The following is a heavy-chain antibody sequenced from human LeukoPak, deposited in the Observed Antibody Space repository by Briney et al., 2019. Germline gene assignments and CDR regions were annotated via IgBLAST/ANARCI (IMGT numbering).Heavy chain of an antibody. CDR2: IIPIFGTA. D-gene: IGHD3-16*02. Sequence: SVKVSCKASGGTFSSYAISWVRQAPGRGLEWIGGIIPIFGTANYAQKFQGRVTITADESTSTAYMELSSLRSEDTAVYYCAGQITFGGVIVSWFDPWGQGTLVTVSS. J-gene: IGHJ5*02. V-gene: IGHV1-69*13. CDR1: GGTFSSYA. CDR3: AGQITFGGVIVSWFDP.